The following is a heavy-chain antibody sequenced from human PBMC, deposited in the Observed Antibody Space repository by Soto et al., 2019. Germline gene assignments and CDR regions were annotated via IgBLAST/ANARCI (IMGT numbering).Heavy chain of an antibody. Sequence: GGSLRLSCAASVFTFSSYAMSCVRHSPGKWLEWVSAISGSGGSTYYADSVKGRFTISRDNSKNTLYLQMNSLRAEDTAVYYCAKGIRSSSLHGMDVWGQGTTVTVS. CDR1: VFTFSSYA. D-gene: IGHD6-13*01. CDR2: ISGSGGST. J-gene: IGHJ6*02. CDR3: AKGIRSSSLHGMDV. V-gene: IGHV3-23*01.